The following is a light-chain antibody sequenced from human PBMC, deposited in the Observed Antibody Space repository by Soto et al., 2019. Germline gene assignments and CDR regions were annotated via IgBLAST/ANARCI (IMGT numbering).Light chain of an antibody. CDR1: SSDIGGYNY. CDR3: SSYAGSNNL. J-gene: IGLJ1*01. Sequence: QSALTQPPSASGSPGQSVTISCTGTSSDIGGYNYVSWYQQHPGKAPKLMIYEVTKRPSGVPDRFSGSKSGNTASLTVSGLQAEDEGDYYCSSYAGSNNLFGPGTKVTVL. CDR2: EVT. V-gene: IGLV2-8*01.